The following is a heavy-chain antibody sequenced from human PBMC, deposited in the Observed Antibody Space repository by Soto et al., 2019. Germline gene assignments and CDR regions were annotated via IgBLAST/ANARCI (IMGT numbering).Heavy chain of an antibody. V-gene: IGHV3-33*01. CDR2: IWYDGNNK. D-gene: IGHD5-12*01. CDR1: GFTFRNYG. CDR3: ARDRSGYDQTPDY. J-gene: IGHJ4*02. Sequence: LRLSCAPSGFTFRNYGMHWVRQAPGKGLEWAAVIWYDGNNKYYADSVKGRFTISRDNSKNTLYLQMSSPRAEDTAVYYCARDRSGYDQTPDYWGQGTLVTVSS.